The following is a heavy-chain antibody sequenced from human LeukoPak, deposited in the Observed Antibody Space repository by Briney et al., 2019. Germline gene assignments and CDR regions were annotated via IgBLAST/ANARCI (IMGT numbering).Heavy chain of an antibody. Sequence: GGSLRPSCAASGFTFSSYGMQWVRQAPGKWLEWVAVISYDGRNKYYADSVKGRFTISGDNSKDTLYLQMNSLRAEDTAVYYCAKAQNYDILTGYPRAYGMDVWGQGTTVTVSS. D-gene: IGHD3-9*01. J-gene: IGHJ6*02. V-gene: IGHV3-30*18. CDR1: GFTFSSYG. CDR3: AKAQNYDILTGYPRAYGMDV. CDR2: ISYDGRNK.